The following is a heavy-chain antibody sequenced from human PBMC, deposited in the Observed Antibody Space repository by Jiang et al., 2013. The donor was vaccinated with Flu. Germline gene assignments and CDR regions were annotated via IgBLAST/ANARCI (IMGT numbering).Heavy chain of an antibody. Sequence: KPTQTLTLTCTFSGFSLSTSGMCVSWIRQPPGKALEWLALIDWDDDKYYSTSLKTRLTISKDTSKNQVVLTMTNMDPVDTATYYCARNDGTGVAGTVGDYWGQGTLVTVSS. V-gene: IGHV2-70*01. CDR2: IDWDDDK. CDR3: ARNDGTGVAGTVGDY. J-gene: IGHJ4*02. D-gene: IGHD6-19*01. CDR1: GFSLSTSGMC.